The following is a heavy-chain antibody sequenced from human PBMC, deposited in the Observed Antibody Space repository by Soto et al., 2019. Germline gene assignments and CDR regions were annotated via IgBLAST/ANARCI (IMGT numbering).Heavy chain of an antibody. D-gene: IGHD5-12*01. CDR2: INPNGGAT. Sequence: ASVKVSCRTSGDSFSDYYIHWVRQAPGQGLEWMGWINPNGGATKYAQKFQGRVTVTRDTSIRTVYMELSSLRSDDTAVYYCARERGGATATLDYYYFYMDVGGKGTTVTVPS. J-gene: IGHJ6*03. V-gene: IGHV1-2*02. CDR3: ARERGGATATLDYYYFYMDV. CDR1: GDSFSDYY.